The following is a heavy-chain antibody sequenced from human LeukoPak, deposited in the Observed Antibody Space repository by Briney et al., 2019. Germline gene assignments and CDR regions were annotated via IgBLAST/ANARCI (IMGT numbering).Heavy chain of an antibody. CDR3: GRGGSSGVDY. J-gene: IGHJ4*02. CDR1: GYRFTDNA. Sequence: ASVKVSCKHSGYRFTDNALHWVRQAPEQRLEWMGWIRTDNGDTKYSQKFEGRVTLTRDTSASTVYVELKSLRSEDTAVYYCGRGGSSGVDYWGQGTLVTVSS. CDR2: IRTDNGDT. D-gene: IGHD2-15*01. V-gene: IGHV1-3*04.